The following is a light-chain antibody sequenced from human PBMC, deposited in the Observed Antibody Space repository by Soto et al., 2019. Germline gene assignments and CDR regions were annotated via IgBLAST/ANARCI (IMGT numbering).Light chain of an antibody. CDR2: AAS. J-gene: IGKJ5*01. Sequence: IQLTQSPSSLSASVGDRVTITCLASQTISSSLAWYQQKPGIAPKLLIYAASTLQSGVPSRFSGSGSGTDFTLTISSLQPEDFATYYCQQLNSYPFTFGQGTRREIK. CDR3: QQLNSYPFT. CDR1: QTISSS. V-gene: IGKV1-9*01.